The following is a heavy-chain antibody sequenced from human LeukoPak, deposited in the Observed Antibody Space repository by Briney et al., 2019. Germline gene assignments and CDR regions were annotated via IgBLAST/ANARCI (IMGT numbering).Heavy chain of an antibody. CDR3: ARDELPYYDSSGYYYWFDP. Sequence: GASVTVSCRASGYTFTGYYMHWVRQAPGQGLEWMGWINPNSGGTNYAQRFQGRVTMTRDPSISTAYMELSRLRSDDTAVYYCARDELPYYDSSGYYYWFDPWGQGTLVTVSS. V-gene: IGHV1-2*02. CDR1: GYTFTGYY. D-gene: IGHD3-22*01. J-gene: IGHJ5*02. CDR2: INPNSGGT.